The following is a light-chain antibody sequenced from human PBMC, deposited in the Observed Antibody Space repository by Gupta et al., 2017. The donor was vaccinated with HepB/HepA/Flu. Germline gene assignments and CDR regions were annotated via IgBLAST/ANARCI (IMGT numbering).Light chain of an antibody. CDR1: QSLVFSDGNTF. CDR3: VQGTHWPT. CDR2: QVS. J-gene: IGKJ4*01. V-gene: IGKV2-30*01. Sequence: DVVLTQSPLSLPVTLGEPDSISCRSSQSLVFSDGNTFLHWFQQRPGQSPRCLLYQVSKRDSGVPERFSGSGSGTDFTLRISRVEAEDVAIYYCVQGTHWPTFGGGTKVEIK.